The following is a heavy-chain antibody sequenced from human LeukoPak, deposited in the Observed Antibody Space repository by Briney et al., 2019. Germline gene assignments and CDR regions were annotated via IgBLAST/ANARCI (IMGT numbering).Heavy chain of an antibody. CDR2: INHSGST. D-gene: IGHD3-16*01. CDR1: GGSFSGHY. V-gene: IGHV4-34*01. CDR3: ARVKDPGGYYYYYYMDI. Sequence: SETLSLTCAVYGGSFSGHYWTWNRQPPGKGLEWIGEINHSGSTNYNPSLKSRVTISVDTSKNQFSLKVSSVTAADTAVYYCARVKDPGGYYYYYYMDIWGKGNTVTVSS. J-gene: IGHJ6*03.